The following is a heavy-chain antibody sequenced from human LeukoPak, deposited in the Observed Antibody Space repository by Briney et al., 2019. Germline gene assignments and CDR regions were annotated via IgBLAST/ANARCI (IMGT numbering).Heavy chain of an antibody. Sequence: SVKVSCKASGGTFSSYAISWVRQAPGQGLEWMGGIIPIFGTANYAQKFQGRVTITADKSTSTAYMELRSLRSDDTAVYYCARDKLYDILTGYFLRPYNWFDPWGQGTLVTVSS. D-gene: IGHD3-9*01. CDR1: GGTFSSYA. V-gene: IGHV1-69*06. J-gene: IGHJ5*02. CDR2: IIPIFGTA. CDR3: ARDKLYDILTGYFLRPYNWFDP.